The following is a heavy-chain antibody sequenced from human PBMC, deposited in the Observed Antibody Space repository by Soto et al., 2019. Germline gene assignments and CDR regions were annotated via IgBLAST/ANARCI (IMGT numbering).Heavy chain of an antibody. J-gene: IGHJ4*02. CDR2: ISGSGGST. D-gene: IGHD2-21*01. Sequence: GGSLRLSCAASGFTFSSYAMSWVRQAPGKGLEWVSAISGSGGSTYYADSVKGRFTISRDNSKNTLYLQMNSLRAEDTAVYYCTRVGGHSKTDYWGRGTLVTVSS. CDR3: TRVGGHSKTDY. V-gene: IGHV3-23*01. CDR1: GFTFSSYA.